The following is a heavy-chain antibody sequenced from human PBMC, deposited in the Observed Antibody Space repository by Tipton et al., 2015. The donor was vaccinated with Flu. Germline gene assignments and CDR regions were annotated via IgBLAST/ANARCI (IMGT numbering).Heavy chain of an antibody. Sequence: LRLSCAVYGGSFDPYHWAWIRQSPGKGLEWIGEINYRGSTNYSPSLKCRVSISVDTSKKQFSLNLSSVTAADTAVYFCARGRGGVVGYCTGTSCAGGDFWGQGTMVSVSS. D-gene: IGHD2-2*01. J-gene: IGHJ3*01. CDR2: INYRGST. V-gene: IGHV4-34*01. CDR3: ARGRGGVVGYCTGTSCAGGDF. CDR1: GGSFDPYH.